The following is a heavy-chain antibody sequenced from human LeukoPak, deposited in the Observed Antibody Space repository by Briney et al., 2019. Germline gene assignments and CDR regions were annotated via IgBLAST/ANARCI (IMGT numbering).Heavy chain of an antibody. D-gene: IGHD3-3*01. CDR1: SGSISSGGYY. J-gene: IGHJ5*02. CDR3: ARVFSGVTIFGVVIPHWFDP. Sequence: PSETLSLTCTVSSGSISSGGYYWSWIRQHPGKGLEWIGYIYYSGSTYYHPSLKSRVTISVDTSKNQFSLKLSSVTAADTAVYYCARVFSGVTIFGVVIPHWFDPWGQGTLVTVSS. CDR2: IYYSGST. V-gene: IGHV4-31*03.